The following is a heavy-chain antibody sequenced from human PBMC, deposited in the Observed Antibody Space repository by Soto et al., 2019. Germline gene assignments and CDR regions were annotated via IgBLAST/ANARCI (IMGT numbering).Heavy chain of an antibody. V-gene: IGHV1-8*01. Sequence: ASVKVSCKASGYTFTSYDINWVRQATGQGLEWMGWMNPNSGNTGYAQKFQGRVTMTRNTSISTAYMEVSSLRSEDTAVYYCARGPKGMVYGSGWYYYYYYMDVWGKGTTVTVSS. CDR2: MNPNSGNT. CDR1: GYTFTSYD. J-gene: IGHJ6*03. CDR3: ARGPKGMVYGSGWYYYYYYMDV. D-gene: IGHD3-10*01.